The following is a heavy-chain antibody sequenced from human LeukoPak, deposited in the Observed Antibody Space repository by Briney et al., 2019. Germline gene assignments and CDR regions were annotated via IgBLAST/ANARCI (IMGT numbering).Heavy chain of an antibody. CDR2: ISGSGGRS. D-gene: IGHD5-24*01. J-gene: IGHJ4*02. Sequence: PGGSLRLSCVVSGFTFSDYAMSWVRQAPGKGLEWVSTISGSGGRSYSEDPVKGRFTISRDNSRNTLYLQMNSLRVEDTAIYYCAKGGPQFFDYWGQGTLATVSS. CDR1: GFTFSDYA. CDR3: AKGGPQFFDY. V-gene: IGHV3-23*01.